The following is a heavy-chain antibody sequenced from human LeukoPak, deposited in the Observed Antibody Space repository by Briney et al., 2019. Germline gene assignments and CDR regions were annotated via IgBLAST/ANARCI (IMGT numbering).Heavy chain of an antibody. CDR3: AHSSGIAVAGTFDY. V-gene: IGHV3-23*01. CDR2: ISGSGGST. Sequence: GGSLRLSCAASGFTFSSYAMSWVRQAPGKGLEWVSAISGSGGSTYYADSVKGRFTISRDNSKNTLYLQMNSLRAEDTAVYYCAHSSGIAVAGTFDYWGQGTLVTVSS. J-gene: IGHJ4*02. D-gene: IGHD6-19*01. CDR1: GFTFSSYA.